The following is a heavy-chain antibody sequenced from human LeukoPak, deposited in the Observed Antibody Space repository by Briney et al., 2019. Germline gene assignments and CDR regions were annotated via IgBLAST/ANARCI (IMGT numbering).Heavy chain of an antibody. CDR1: GYPFTSYY. J-gene: IGHJ4*02. CDR2: INPSGGST. Sequence: ASVKVSCKASGYPFTSYYMHWVRQAPGQGLEWMGLINPSGGSTNYAQKFQGRVTMTRDMSTSTVYMELSSLRSEDTAVYYCARGSFYCGAGSYWGQGTLVTVSS. CDR3: ARGSFYCGAGSY. V-gene: IGHV1-46*01. D-gene: IGHD2-21*01.